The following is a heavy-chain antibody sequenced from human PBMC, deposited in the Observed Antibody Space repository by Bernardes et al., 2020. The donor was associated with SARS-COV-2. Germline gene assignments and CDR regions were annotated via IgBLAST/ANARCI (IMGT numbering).Heavy chain of an antibody. CDR2: IYYSGST. CDR3: ARHERIAVAGLFDY. Sequence: SETLSLTCTVSGGSISSYYWSWIRQPPGKGLEWIGYIYYSGSTNYNPSLKSRVTISVDTSKNQFSLKLSSVTAADTAVYYCARHERIAVAGLFDYWCQGTLVTVSS. J-gene: IGHJ4*02. V-gene: IGHV4-59*08. CDR1: GGSISSYY. D-gene: IGHD6-19*01.